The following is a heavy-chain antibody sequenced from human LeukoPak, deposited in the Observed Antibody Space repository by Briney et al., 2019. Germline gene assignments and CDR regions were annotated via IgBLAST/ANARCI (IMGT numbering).Heavy chain of an antibody. Sequence: PGGSLRLSCAASGFTFSSYSMNWVRQAPGKGLEWVSSISSSSSYRNCDDSVRGRLIIFRDNAKNSLFLQMDSLRGEDTAVSYCARCTTGKTFGSLREIKKSREIVFWGQGTLVTVSS. CDR3: ARCTTGKTFGSLREIKKSREIVF. CDR2: ISSSSSYR. CDR1: GFTFSSYS. D-gene: IGHD1-1*01. J-gene: IGHJ4*02. V-gene: IGHV3-21*01.